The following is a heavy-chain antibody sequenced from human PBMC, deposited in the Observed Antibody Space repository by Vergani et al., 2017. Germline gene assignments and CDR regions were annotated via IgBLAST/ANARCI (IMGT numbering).Heavy chain of an antibody. V-gene: IGHV4-39*01. CDR2: IHNSGNG. J-gene: IGHJ2*01. CDR1: GDSIISRSYY. Sequence: QMQLQESGPGLVKASETLSLTCTVSGDSIISRSYYWGWIRQPPGKGLEWIGSIHNSGNGDSSSSLKSRVTISADTSQNQFSLRLTSVTAADTAVYYCASGKYYSDSTSHFRGRYFDVWGRGTLVTVPS. CDR3: ASGKYYSDSTSHFRGRYFDV. D-gene: IGHD3-16*01.